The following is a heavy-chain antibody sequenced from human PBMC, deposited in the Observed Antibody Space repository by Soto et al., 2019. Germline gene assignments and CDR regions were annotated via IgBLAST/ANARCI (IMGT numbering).Heavy chain of an antibody. V-gene: IGHV5-10-1*01. CDR2: IDPSDSYT. CDR3: ARQRRGYCSGGSCYAFDY. D-gene: IGHD2-15*01. Sequence: GESLKISCKGSGYSFTSYRIGWVRQMPGKGLEWMGRIDPSDSYTNYSPSFQGHVTISADKSISTAYLQWSSLKASDTAMYYCARQRRGYCSGGSCYAFDYWGQGTLVTV. J-gene: IGHJ4*02. CDR1: GYSFTSYR.